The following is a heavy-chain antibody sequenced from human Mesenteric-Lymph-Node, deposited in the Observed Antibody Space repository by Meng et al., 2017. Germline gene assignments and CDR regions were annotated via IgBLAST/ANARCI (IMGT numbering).Heavy chain of an antibody. CDR3: GRDQGRQLINH. CDR1: GDSISSDIW. J-gene: IGHJ4*02. V-gene: IGHV4-4*02. CDR2: VYHRGDT. Sequence: VQLQDSGPGPVKPSGSLSLTCTVSGDSISSDIWWSWVRQPPGKGLEGIGEVYHRGDTNYNPSLKSRVVISVDRSKNQFSLNLSSVTAADTAVYYCGRDQGRQLINHWGQGTLVTASS. D-gene: IGHD1-1*01.